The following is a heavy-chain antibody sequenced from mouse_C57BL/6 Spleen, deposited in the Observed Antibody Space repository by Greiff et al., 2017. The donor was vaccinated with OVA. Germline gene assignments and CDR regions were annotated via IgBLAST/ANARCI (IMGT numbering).Heavy chain of an antibody. V-gene: IGHV1-80*01. CDR1: GYAFSSYW. Sequence: QVQLKESGAELVKPGASVKISCKASGYAFSSYWMNWVKQRPGKGLEWIGQIYPGDGDTNYNGKFKGKATLTADKSSSTAYMQLSSLTSEDSAVYFCARGDYGRETWFAYWGQGTLVTVSA. CDR3: ARGDYGRETWFAY. CDR2: IYPGDGDT. J-gene: IGHJ3*01. D-gene: IGHD1-1*01.